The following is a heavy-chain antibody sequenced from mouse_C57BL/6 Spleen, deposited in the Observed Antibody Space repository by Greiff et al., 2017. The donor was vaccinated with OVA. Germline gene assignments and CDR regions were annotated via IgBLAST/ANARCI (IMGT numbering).Heavy chain of an antibody. D-gene: IGHD2-3*01. CDR3: ARHLLYDYYAMDY. CDR1: GFSLTSYG. V-gene: IGHV2-6-1*01. Sequence: QVQLQQSGPGLVAPSQSLSITCTVSGFSLTSYGVHWVRQPPGKGLEWLVVIWSDGSTTYNSALKSRLSISKDNSKSQVFLKMNSLQTDDTAMYYCARHLLYDYYAMDYWGQGTSVTVSS. CDR2: IWSDGST. J-gene: IGHJ4*01.